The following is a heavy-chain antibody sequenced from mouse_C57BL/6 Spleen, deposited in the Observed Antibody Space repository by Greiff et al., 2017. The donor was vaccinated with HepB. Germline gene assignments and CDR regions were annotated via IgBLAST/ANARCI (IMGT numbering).Heavy chain of an antibody. CDR3: ARGVLNYPAWFAY. Sequence: VQLQQPGAELVKPGASVKMSCKASGYTFTSYWITWVKQRPGQGLEWIGDIYPGSGSTNYNEKFKSKATLTVDTSSSTAYMQLSSLTSYDSAVYYCARGVLNYPAWFAYSFQVTLVTVSA. V-gene: IGHV1-55*01. CDR1: GYTFTSYW. CDR2: IYPGSGST. J-gene: IGHJ3*01. D-gene: IGHD2-1*01.